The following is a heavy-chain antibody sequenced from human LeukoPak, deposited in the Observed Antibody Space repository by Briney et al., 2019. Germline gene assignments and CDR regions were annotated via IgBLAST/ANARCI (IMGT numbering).Heavy chain of an antibody. D-gene: IGHD7-27*01. CDR3: ARDFPNWGRDDYFDY. CDR1: GFTFSSYA. Sequence: GRSLRLSCAASGFTFSSYAMHWVRQAPGEGLEWVAVISYDGSKKYYADSVKGRFTISRDNSKNTMYVQMNSLRIEDTAVYYCARDFPNWGRDDYFDYWGQGTLVTVSS. J-gene: IGHJ4*02. CDR2: ISYDGSKK. V-gene: IGHV3-30-3*01.